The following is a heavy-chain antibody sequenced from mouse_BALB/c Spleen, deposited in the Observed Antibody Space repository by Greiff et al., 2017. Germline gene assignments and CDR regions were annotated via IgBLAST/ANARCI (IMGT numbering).Heavy chain of an antibody. Sequence: EVMLVESGGGLVKPGGSLKLSCAASGFTFSSYAMSWVRQTPEKRLEWVATISSGGSYTYYPDSVKGRFTISRDNAKNTLYLQMSSLRSEDTAMYYCASLLRLRGPFDYWGQGTTLTVSS. CDR2: ISSGGSYT. CDR1: GFTFSSYA. V-gene: IGHV5-9-1*01. J-gene: IGHJ2*01. D-gene: IGHD1-2*01. CDR3: ASLLRLRGPFDY.